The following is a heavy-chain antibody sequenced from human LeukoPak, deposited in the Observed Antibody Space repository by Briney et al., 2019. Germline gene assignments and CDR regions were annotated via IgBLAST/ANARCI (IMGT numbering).Heavy chain of an antibody. CDR3: ATPGGEYCSGGSCWPDY. CDR2: ISYDGSNK. CDR1: GFTFSSYG. J-gene: IGHJ4*02. V-gene: IGHV3-30*03. D-gene: IGHD2-15*01. Sequence: GGSLRLSCAASGFTFSSYGMHWVRQAPGKGLEWVAVISYDGSNKYYADSVKGRFTISRDNSKNTPYLQMNSLRAEDTAVYYCATPGGEYCSGGSCWPDYWGQGTLVTVSS.